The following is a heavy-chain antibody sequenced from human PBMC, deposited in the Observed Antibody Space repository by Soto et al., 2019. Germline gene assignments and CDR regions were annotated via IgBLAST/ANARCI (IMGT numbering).Heavy chain of an antibody. CDR1: GFTFSSYI. CDR2: ISSSTSYI. J-gene: IGHJ6*02. V-gene: IGHV3-21*01. CDR3: ARMVSVTTFSWSDYYYGMDV. Sequence: EVQLVESGGGLVKPGGSLRLSCAASGFTFSSYIMNWFRQAPGKGLELVSSISSSTSYIYYADSVKGRFTISRDNAKNSLYLQMNSLRAEDTAVYYCARMVSVTTFSWSDYYYGMDVWGQGTTVTVSS. D-gene: IGHD4-17*01.